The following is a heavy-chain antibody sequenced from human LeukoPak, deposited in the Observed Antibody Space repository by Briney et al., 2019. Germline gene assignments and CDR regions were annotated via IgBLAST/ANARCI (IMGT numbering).Heavy chain of an antibody. V-gene: IGHV4-34*01. Sequence: SETLSLTCAVYGGSFSGYYWSWIRQPPGKGLEWIGEINHSGSTNYNPSLKSRVTISVDTSKNQFSLKLSSVTAADTAVYYCAXXRKTGRYFDYWGQGTLVTVSS. CDR1: GGSFSGYY. J-gene: IGHJ4*02. CDR3: AXXRKTGRYFDY. D-gene: IGHD7-27*01. CDR2: INHSGST.